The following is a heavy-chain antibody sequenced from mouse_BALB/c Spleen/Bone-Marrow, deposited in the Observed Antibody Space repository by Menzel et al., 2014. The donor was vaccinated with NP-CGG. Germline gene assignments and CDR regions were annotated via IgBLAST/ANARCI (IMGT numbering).Heavy chain of an antibody. D-gene: IGHD2-2*01. J-gene: IGHJ3*01. CDR2: IDPANGNT. CDR3: ARGYDVFAY. V-gene: IGHV14-3*02. Sequence: VQLQQSGAELVKPGVSVKLFCTASGFNIKDTYMHWVKQRLEQGLDWIGRIDPANGNTKYDPKFQGKATITADTSSNTAYLQHSSLTSEDTADYYCARGYDVFAYWGQGTLVTITA. CDR1: GFNIKDTY.